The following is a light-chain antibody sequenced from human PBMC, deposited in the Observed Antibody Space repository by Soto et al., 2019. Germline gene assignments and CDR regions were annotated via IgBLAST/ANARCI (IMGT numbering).Light chain of an antibody. V-gene: IGKV3-20*01. CDR1: QSVDSNY. Sequence: EIVLAQSPDTLCWSPGERATLSCRASQSVDSNYLAWYQQKPGQAPRVLIYDASIRATGIPDRFSGSGSGTDFTLTISRLEPEDSAVYYCQQYDSSPLTFGGGTKV. J-gene: IGKJ4*01. CDR3: QQYDSSPLT. CDR2: DAS.